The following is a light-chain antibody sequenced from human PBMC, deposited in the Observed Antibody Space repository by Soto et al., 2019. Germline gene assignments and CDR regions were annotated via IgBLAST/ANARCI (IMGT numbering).Light chain of an antibody. CDR3: SSYTTTNTHV. CDR1: SSDVGAYNY. CDR2: DVS. J-gene: IGLJ1*01. V-gene: IGLV2-14*01. Sequence: QSVLTQPASVSGSPGQSITISCSGTSSDVGAYNYVSWHQQHPGKVPKIVIYDVSRRPSGVSNRFSGSKSGNTASLTISGLQAEDEADYYCSSYTTTNTHVFGTGTKV.